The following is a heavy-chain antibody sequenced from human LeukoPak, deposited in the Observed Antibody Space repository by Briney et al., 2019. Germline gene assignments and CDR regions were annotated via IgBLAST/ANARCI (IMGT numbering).Heavy chain of an antibody. CDR1: GGSISSYY. J-gene: IGHJ6*03. CDR2: IYTDGST. V-gene: IGHV4-4*09. D-gene: IGHD5-12*01. Sequence: KPSETLSLTCSVSGGSISSYYWSWIRQPPGKGLEWLAFIYTDGSTNYNPSLKGRVTISVDTSSNQFSLKLSSVTAADTAVYFCAKTGNGYDPLYYYYYMDVWGKGTTVTVSS. CDR3: AKTGNGYDPLYYYYYMDV.